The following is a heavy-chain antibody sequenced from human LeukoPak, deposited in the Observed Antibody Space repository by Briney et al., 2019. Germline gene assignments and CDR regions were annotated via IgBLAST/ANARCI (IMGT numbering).Heavy chain of an antibody. J-gene: IGHJ4*02. Sequence: SETLSLTCTVSGGSISSGGYYWSWIRQYPGKGLEWIGYIYYSGSTYNTPSLQSRVTISVDTSKNQFSLRLSSVTAADTAVYYCARGTTHYDYWGQGTLVTVSS. V-gene: IGHV4-31*03. CDR1: GGSISSGGYY. CDR3: ARGTTHYDY. D-gene: IGHD2/OR15-2a*01. CDR2: IYYSGST.